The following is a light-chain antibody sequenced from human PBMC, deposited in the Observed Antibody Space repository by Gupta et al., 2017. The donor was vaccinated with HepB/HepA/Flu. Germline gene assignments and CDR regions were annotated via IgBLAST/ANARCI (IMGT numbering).Light chain of an antibody. CDR1: QNIRRY. CDR3: QQTDAIPYT. V-gene: IGKV1-39*01. J-gene: IGKJ2*01. Sequence: HMTTYPSSLSASVGDRDTITCRASQNIRRYLNWFQRKPGHAPKVLIYASSNLQTGVPSRFSGSGSGTDFTLSISRLQPEDFATYYCQQTDAIPYTFGQGTKLEIK. CDR2: ASS.